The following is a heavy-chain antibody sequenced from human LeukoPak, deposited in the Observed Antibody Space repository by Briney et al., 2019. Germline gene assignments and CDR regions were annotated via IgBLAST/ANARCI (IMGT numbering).Heavy chain of an antibody. D-gene: IGHD2-15*01. CDR3: AKGEGGSCSSSSCSTYFDY. J-gene: IGHJ4*02. Sequence: PGGSLRLSCAASGFTFSSYAMNWVRQAPGKGLELVSAMSGGDESTYNADSVERRFIISRGRSKNTVYTKMNRLRVEDTAVYYCAKGEGGSCSSSSCSTYFDYWGQGTLVTVSS. CDR2: MSGGDEST. CDR1: GFTFSSYA. V-gene: IGHV3-23*01.